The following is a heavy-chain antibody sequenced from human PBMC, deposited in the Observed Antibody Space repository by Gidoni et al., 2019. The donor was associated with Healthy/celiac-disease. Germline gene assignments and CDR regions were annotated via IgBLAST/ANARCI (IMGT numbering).Heavy chain of an antibody. J-gene: IGHJ6*02. CDR2: IYSGGST. D-gene: IGHD4-17*01. V-gene: IGHV3-66*01. Sequence: EVQLVESGGGLVQPGGSLRLSCAASGFTVSSNYMSWVRQAPGKGLEWVSVIYSGGSTYYADSVKGRFTISRDNSKNTLYLQMNSLRAEDTAVYYCARDRTTVTTVDYGMDVWGQGTTVTVSS. CDR3: ARDRTTVTTVDYGMDV. CDR1: GFTVSSNY.